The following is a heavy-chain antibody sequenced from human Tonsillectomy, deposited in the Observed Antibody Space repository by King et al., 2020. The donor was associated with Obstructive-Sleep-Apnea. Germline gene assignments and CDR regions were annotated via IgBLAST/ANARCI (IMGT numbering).Heavy chain of an antibody. CDR3: AKHLYSSGYSGAFDI. Sequence: QLQESGPGLVKPTETLSLTCTVSGGSISSYYWSWIRQPPGKGLEWIGSMYYSGSTNCNPSLKSRVTISVDTSETQFSLKLSSGTAADTAVYYCAKHLYSSGYSGAFDIWGQGTMVTVSS. J-gene: IGHJ3*02. CDR2: MYYSGST. CDR1: GGSISSYY. D-gene: IGHD3-22*01. V-gene: IGHV4-59*08.